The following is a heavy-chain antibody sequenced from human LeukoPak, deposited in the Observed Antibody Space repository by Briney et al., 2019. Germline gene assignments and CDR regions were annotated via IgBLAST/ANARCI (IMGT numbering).Heavy chain of an antibody. D-gene: IGHD3-22*01. CDR1: GGSISSYY. J-gene: IGHJ4*02. V-gene: IGHV4-59*01. Sequence: SETLSLTCTVSGGSISSYYWSWIRQPPGKGLEWIGYIYYSRSTKYNPSLKSRVTISADTSKNQFSLKLSSVTAADTAVYYCARDGDSSGPYYYFDYWGQGTLVTVSS. CDR3: ARDGDSSGPYYYFDY. CDR2: IYYSRST.